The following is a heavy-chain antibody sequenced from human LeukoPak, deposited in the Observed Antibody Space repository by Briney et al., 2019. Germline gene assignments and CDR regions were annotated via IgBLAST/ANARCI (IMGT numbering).Heavy chain of an antibody. V-gene: IGHV4-39*07. CDR1: GGSISSSSYY. Sequence: PSETLSLTCTVSGGSISSSSYYWGWIRQPPGKGLEWIGSIYHSGSTYYNPSLKSRVTISVDTSKNQFSLKLSSVTAADTAVYYCARTYYDILTGYNYYYYMDVWGKGTTVTVSS. CDR2: IYHSGST. J-gene: IGHJ6*03. CDR3: ARTYYDILTGYNYYYYMDV. D-gene: IGHD3-9*01.